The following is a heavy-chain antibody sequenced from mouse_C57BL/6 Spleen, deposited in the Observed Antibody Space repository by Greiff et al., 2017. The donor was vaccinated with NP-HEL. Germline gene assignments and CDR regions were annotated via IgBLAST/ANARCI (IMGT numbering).Heavy chain of an antibody. V-gene: IGHV1-59*01. CDR2: IDPSDSYT. CDR3: ATFAY. CDR1: GYTFTSYW. J-gene: IGHJ3*01. Sequence: VQLQQSGAELVRPGTSVKLSCKASGYTFTSYWMPWVKQRPGQGLEWIGVIDPSDSYTNYNQKFKGKATLTVDTSSSTAYMQLSSLTSEDSAVYYCATFAYWGQGTLVTVSA.